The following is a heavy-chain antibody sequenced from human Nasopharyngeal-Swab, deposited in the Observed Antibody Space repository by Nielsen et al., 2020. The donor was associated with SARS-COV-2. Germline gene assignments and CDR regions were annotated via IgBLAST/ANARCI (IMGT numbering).Heavy chain of an antibody. Sequence: VRQMPGKGLEWVSSISSSSSYIYYADSVKGRFTISRDNAKNSLYLQMNSLRAEDTAVYYCARLQWLDTGIDAFDIWSQGTMVTVSS. CDR2: ISSSSSYI. D-gene: IGHD6-19*01. J-gene: IGHJ3*02. V-gene: IGHV3-21*01. CDR3: ARLQWLDTGIDAFDI.